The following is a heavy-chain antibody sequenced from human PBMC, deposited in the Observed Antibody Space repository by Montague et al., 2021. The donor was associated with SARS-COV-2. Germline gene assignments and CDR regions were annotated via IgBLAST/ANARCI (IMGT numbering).Heavy chain of an antibody. Sequence: SETLSLTCSVSGDSISTSTFYWGWIRQSPGKGLEWIGTISYNGRTFYNPSLRSRLTISVDPSENQFSLKPNSVTAADTAVYYCTRLALLVAGGIGCFDPWGQGTLGTVSS. V-gene: IGHV4-39*01. CDR3: TRLALLVAGGIGCFDP. D-gene: IGHD1-1*01. CDR1: GDSISTSTFY. CDR2: ISYNGRT. J-gene: IGHJ5*02.